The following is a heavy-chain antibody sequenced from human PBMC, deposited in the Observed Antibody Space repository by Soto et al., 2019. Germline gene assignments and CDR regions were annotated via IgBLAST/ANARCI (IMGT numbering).Heavy chain of an antibody. D-gene: IGHD2-8*01. J-gene: IGHJ4*02. CDR1: GFTFDTYT. CDR2: ITSSSSYI. V-gene: IGHV3-21*02. Sequence: EVQLVESGGGLVKPGGSLRLSCEASGFTFDTYTMDWVRQAPGKGLEWVSSITSSSSYIYYADSVKGRFTISRDNAKNSLYLQMNRLRDEETAVYYCARQVSIRERHRTWLDYWGQGALVTVSS. CDR3: ARQVSIRERHRTWLDY.